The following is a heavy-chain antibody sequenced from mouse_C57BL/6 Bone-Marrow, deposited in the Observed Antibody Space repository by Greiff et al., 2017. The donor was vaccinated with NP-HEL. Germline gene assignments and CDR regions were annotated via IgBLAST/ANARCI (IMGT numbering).Heavy chain of an antibody. D-gene: IGHD1-1*01. CDR1: GYTFTSYW. V-gene: IGHV1-64*01. J-gene: IGHJ3*01. CDR3: ARRDYGSLFAY. Sequence: VQLQQSGAELVKPGASVKLSCKASGYTFTSYWMHWVKQRPGQGLEWIGMIHPNSGSTNYNEKFKSKATLTVDKSSSTAYMQLSSLTSEDSAVYYCARRDYGSLFAYWGQGTLVTVSA. CDR2: IHPNSGST.